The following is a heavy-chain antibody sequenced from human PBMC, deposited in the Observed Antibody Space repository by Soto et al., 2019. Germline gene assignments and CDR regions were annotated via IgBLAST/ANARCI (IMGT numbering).Heavy chain of an antibody. D-gene: IGHD3-22*01. Sequence: PGGSLRLSCAASGFTFSSYAMSWVRQAPGKGLEWVSAISGSGGSTYYADSVKGRFTISRDNSKNTLYLQMNSLRAEDTAVYYCAKDTRDSSGYSHFDYCGQGTLVTVSS. CDR2: ISGSGGST. V-gene: IGHV3-23*01. CDR1: GFTFSSYA. CDR3: AKDTRDSSGYSHFDY. J-gene: IGHJ4*02.